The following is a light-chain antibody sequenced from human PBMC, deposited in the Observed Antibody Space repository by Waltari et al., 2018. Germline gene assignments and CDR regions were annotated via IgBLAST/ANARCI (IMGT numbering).Light chain of an antibody. CDR3: QSYDSSLSGVV. J-gene: IGLJ2*01. CDR1: SSNIRAGYD. Sequence: QSVLTQPPSVSGAPGQRVTISRTGSSSNIRAGYDVHWYQQLPGTAPKLLIYGNSNRPSGVPDRFSGSKSGTSASLAITGLQAEDEADYYCQSYDSSLSGVVFGGGTKLTVL. V-gene: IGLV1-40*01. CDR2: GNS.